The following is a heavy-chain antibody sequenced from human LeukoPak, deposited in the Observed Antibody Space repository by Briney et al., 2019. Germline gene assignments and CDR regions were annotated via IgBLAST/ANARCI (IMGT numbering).Heavy chain of an antibody. J-gene: IGHJ4*02. CDR2: IRSKAYGGTT. Sequence: GGSLRLSCAASGFTFSSYAMSWFRQAPGKGLEWVGFIRSKAYGGTTEYAASVKGRFTISRDDSKSIAYLQMNSLKTEDTAVYYCTSVSYYDSSGYYRQPFDYWGQGTLVTVSS. CDR3: TSVSYYDSSGYYRQPFDY. CDR1: GFTFSSYA. V-gene: IGHV3-49*03. D-gene: IGHD3-22*01.